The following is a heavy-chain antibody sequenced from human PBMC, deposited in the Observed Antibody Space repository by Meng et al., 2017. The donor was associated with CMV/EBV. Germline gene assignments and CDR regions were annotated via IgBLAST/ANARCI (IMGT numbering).Heavy chain of an antibody. CDR2: ISWNSGSI. J-gene: IGHJ4*02. CDR3: AKDMSSNDDWNFSSYFDY. Sequence: GGSLRLSCAASGFTFDDYAMHWVRQAPGKGLEWVSGISWNSGSIGYADSVKGRFTISRDNAKNSLYLQMNSLRAEDTALYYCAKDMSSNDDWNFSSYFDYWGQGTLVTVSS. V-gene: IGHV3-9*01. CDR1: GFTFDDYA. D-gene: IGHD1-7*01.